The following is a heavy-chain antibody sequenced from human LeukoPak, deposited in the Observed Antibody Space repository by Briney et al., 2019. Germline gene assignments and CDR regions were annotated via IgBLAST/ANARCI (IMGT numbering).Heavy chain of an antibody. V-gene: IGHV1-8*01. CDR2: MNPNSGNT. J-gene: IGHJ6*03. CDR3: ARGCRSGSYLSRYYYYMDV. Sequence: ASVKVSCKASGYTFTSYDINWVRQATGQGLEWMGWMNPNSGNTGYAQKFQGRVTMTRNTSIRTAYMELSSLRSEDTVVYYCARGCRSGSYLSRYYYYMDVWGKGTTVTVSS. CDR1: GYTFTSYD. D-gene: IGHD1-26*01.